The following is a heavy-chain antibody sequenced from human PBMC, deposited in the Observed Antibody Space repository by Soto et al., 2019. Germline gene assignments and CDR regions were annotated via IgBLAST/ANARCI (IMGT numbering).Heavy chain of an antibody. Sequence: SETLSLTCTVSGGSISSSSYYWGWIRRPPGKGLEWIGSIYYSGSTYYNPSLKSRVTISVDTSKNQFSLKLSSVTAADTAVYYCARGYSSEDFDYWGQGTLVTVSS. J-gene: IGHJ4*02. CDR3: ARGYSSEDFDY. CDR2: IYYSGST. D-gene: IGHD6-19*01. V-gene: IGHV4-39*07. CDR1: GGSISSSSYY.